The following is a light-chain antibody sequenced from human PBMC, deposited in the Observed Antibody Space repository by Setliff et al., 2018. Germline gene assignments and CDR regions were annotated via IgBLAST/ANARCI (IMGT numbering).Light chain of an antibody. V-gene: IGLV1-44*01. CDR2: SNN. CDR3: AAWDDSLNAVV. CDR1: SSNIGSNT. J-gene: IGLJ2*01. Sequence: QSALAQPPSASGTPGQRVTISSSGSSSNIGSNTVNWYQQLPGTAPKLLIYSNNQRPSGVPDRFSGSKSGTPASLAISGLQSEDEADYYCAAWDDSLNAVVFGGGTKVTVL.